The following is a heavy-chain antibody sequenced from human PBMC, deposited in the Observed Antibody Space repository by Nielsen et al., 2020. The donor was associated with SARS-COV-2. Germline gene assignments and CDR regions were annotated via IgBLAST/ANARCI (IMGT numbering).Heavy chain of an antibody. V-gene: IGHV3-30*18. D-gene: IGHD2-2*01. Sequence: GGSLRLSCAASGFTFSSYGMHWVRQAPGKGLEWVAVISYDGSNKYYADSVKGRFTISRDNFKNTLYLQMNSLRAEDTAVYYCAKDLGPGYVAAAMLGYYYYYGMDVWGQGTTVTVSS. CDR3: AKDLGPGYVAAAMLGYYYYYGMDV. J-gene: IGHJ6*02. CDR1: GFTFSSYG. CDR2: ISYDGSNK.